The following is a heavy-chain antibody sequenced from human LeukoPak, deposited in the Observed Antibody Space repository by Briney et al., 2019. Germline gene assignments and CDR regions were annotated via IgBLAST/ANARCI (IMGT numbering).Heavy chain of an antibody. J-gene: IGHJ5*02. CDR2: TYYRSKWYN. D-gene: IGHD2-15*01. V-gene: IGHV6-1*01. CDR1: GDSVSSNSAA. Sequence: SQTLSLTCAISGDSVSSNSAAWNGIRQSPSRGLEWLGRTYYRSKWYNDYAVSVKSRITINPDTSKNQFSLQLNSVTPEDTAVYYCAREGARLGYCSGGSCYYGWFDPWGQGTLVTVSS. CDR3: AREGARLGYCSGGSCYYGWFDP.